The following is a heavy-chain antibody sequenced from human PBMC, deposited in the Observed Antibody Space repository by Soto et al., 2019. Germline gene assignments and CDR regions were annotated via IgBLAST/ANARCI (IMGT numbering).Heavy chain of an antibody. J-gene: IGHJ6*02. V-gene: IGHV1-3*01. CDR1: GYTFSNYG. CDR3: ARGLRITIFGVVYGMDV. CDR2: INAGNGNT. Sequence: ASVKVSCKASGYTFSNYGIHWVRQAPGQRLEWMGLINAGNGNTKCSQKFQGWVTMTRDTSISTAYMELSRLRSDDTAVYYCARGLRITIFGVVYGMDVWGQGTTVTVPS. D-gene: IGHD3-3*01.